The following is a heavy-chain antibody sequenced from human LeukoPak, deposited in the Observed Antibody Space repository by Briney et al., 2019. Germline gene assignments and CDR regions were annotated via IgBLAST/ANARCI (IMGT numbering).Heavy chain of an antibody. CDR3: ARIARAVPDF. CDR1: GFTFSSYG. V-gene: IGHV3-30*03. CDR2: ISYDGSNK. Sequence: GGSLRLSCAASGFTFSSYGMHWVRQAPGKGLEWVAVISYDGSNKYYADSVKGRFTISRDNSKNTLSLEMSSLRDEDTAVYYCARIARAVPDFWGQGILVTVSS. J-gene: IGHJ4*02. D-gene: IGHD2-21*01.